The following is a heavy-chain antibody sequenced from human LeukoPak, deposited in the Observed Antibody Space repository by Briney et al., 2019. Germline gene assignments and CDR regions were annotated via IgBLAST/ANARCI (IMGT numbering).Heavy chain of an antibody. J-gene: IGHJ5*02. V-gene: IGHV3-33*01. CDR3: ARPNSGSYYGWFDP. D-gene: IGHD1-26*01. Sequence: QPGRSLRLSCAASGFTFSSYGMHWVRQAPGKGLELVAVLWRDGSNKYYADSVKGRFTISRDNPKNTLYLQMNSLRAEDTAVYYCARPNSGSYYGWFDPWGQGTLVTVSS. CDR2: LWRDGSNK. CDR1: GFTFSSYG.